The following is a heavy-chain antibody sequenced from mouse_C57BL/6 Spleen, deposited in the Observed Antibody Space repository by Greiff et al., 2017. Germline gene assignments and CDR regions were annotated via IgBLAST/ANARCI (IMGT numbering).Heavy chain of an antibody. CDR1: GFTFSSYT. CDR3: ARHSLTGTSFYWYFDV. Sequence: EVQGVESGGGLVKPGGSLKLSCAASGFTFSSYTMSWVRQTPEKRLEWVATISGGGGNTYYPDSVKGRFTISRDNAKNTLYLQMSSLRSEDTALYYCARHSLTGTSFYWYFDVWGTGTTVTVSS. V-gene: IGHV5-9*01. D-gene: IGHD4-1*01. J-gene: IGHJ1*03. CDR2: ISGGGGNT.